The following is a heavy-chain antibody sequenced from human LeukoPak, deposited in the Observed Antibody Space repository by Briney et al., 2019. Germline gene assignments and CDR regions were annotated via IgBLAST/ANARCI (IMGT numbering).Heavy chain of an antibody. CDR3: ARSPAVDTAMATFDY. V-gene: IGHV1-2*02. CDR1: GYTFTGYY. CDR2: INPNSGGT. J-gene: IGHJ4*02. Sequence: ASVKVSCMGSGYTFTGYYMQWVRQAPGQELEWMEWINPNSGGTNYAQKFQGRVTTTRDTSISTAYMELSRLRSDDTAVYYCARSPAVDTAMATFDYWGQGTVVTVSS. D-gene: IGHD5-18*01.